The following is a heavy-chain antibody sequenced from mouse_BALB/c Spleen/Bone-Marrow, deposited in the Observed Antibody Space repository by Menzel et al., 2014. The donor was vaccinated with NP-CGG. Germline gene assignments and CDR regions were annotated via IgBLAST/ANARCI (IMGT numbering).Heavy chain of an antibody. CDR1: GYSFXGYF. Sequence: VQLQQSGPELVKPGASVKISCKASGYSFXGYFMNWVKQSHGKSLEWIGRINPYNGDTFYNQKFKGKATLTVDKSSSTAHMELLSLTSEDSAVYYCGSRGNYDEGRYWGRGTSVTVSS. V-gene: IGHV1-37*01. CDR3: GSRGNYDEGRY. D-gene: IGHD2-1*01. J-gene: IGHJ4*01. CDR2: INPYNGDT.